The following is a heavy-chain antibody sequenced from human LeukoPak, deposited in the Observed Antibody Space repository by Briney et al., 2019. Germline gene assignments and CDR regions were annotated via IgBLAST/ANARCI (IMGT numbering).Heavy chain of an antibody. CDR3: AKVGAAAGTYYFDY. Sequence: GGSLRLSCAASGFTFSSYAMSWVRQAPGKGVEWGSAISGSGGSTYYADSVKGRFTISRDNSKNTLYLQMNSLRAEDTAVYYCAKVGAAAGTYYFDYWGQGTLVTVSS. D-gene: IGHD6-13*01. CDR1: GFTFSSYA. J-gene: IGHJ4*02. CDR2: ISGSGGST. V-gene: IGHV3-23*01.